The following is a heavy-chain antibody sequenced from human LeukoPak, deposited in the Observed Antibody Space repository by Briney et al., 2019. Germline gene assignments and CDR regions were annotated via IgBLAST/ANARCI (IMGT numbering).Heavy chain of an antibody. D-gene: IGHD3-3*01. CDR3: ARESRYYDFWSGYEGSYYMDV. Sequence: ASVKVSCKASGYTFTSYYMHWVRQAPGQGLEWMGIINPSGGSTSYAQKFQGRVTMTRDTSTSTVYMELSSLRSEDTAVYYCARESRYYDFWSGYEGSYYMDVWGKGTTVTVSS. CDR2: INPSGGST. J-gene: IGHJ6*03. V-gene: IGHV1-46*01. CDR1: GYTFTSYY.